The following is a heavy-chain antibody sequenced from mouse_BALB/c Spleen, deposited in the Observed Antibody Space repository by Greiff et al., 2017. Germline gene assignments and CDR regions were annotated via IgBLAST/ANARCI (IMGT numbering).Heavy chain of an antibody. V-gene: IGHV3-6*02. Sequence: EVQLQESGPGLVKPSQSLSLTCSVTGYSITSGYYWNWIRQFPGNKLEWMGYISYDGSNNYNPSLKNRISITRDTSKNQFFLKLNSVTTEDTATYYCARDAWGSSYSFDYWGQGTTLTVSS. CDR2: ISYDGSN. CDR3: ARDAWGSSYSFDY. D-gene: IGHD1-1*01. CDR1: GYSITSGYY. J-gene: IGHJ2*01.